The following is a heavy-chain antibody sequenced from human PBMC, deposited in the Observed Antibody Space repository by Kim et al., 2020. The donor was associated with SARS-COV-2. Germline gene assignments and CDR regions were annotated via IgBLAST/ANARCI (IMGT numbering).Heavy chain of an antibody. V-gene: IGHV3-23*01. CDR3: AKRSTSSGYYYGMDV. D-gene: IGHD6-6*01. J-gene: IGHJ6*02. Sequence: DSVKGRFSISRDNSKNTGFLQMNSLRAEDTAVYYCAKRSTSSGYYYGMDVWGQGTTVTVSS.